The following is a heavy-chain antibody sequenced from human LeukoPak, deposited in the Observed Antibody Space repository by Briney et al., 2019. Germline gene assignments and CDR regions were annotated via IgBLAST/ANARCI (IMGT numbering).Heavy chain of an antibody. Sequence: GSSLRLSCAASGFTFSSHGMHWVRQAPGKGLEWVALIWYDGTNKYYADSVKGRFTISRDNSKNTLYLEVNSLRAEDTAVYYCARAGIVGLYYYYMDVWGKGTTVTVSS. D-gene: IGHD2-21*01. CDR1: GFTFSSHG. J-gene: IGHJ6*03. V-gene: IGHV3-33*01. CDR2: IWYDGTNK. CDR3: ARAGIVGLYYYYMDV.